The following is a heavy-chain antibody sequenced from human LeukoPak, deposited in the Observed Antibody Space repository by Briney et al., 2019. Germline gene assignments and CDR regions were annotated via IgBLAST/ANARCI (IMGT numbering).Heavy chain of an antibody. CDR2: ISNSGGST. J-gene: IGHJ6*03. V-gene: IGHV3-23*01. Sequence: GGSLRLSCAASGFTFSTYAMSWVRQAPGKGLEWVSSISNSGGSTYHADSVKGRFTISRDNSKNTLNLQMDSLRAEDTAVYYCAKYSIVARRYNYYMDVWGRGTTVTVSS. D-gene: IGHD6-6*01. CDR3: AKYSIVARRYNYYMDV. CDR1: GFTFSTYA.